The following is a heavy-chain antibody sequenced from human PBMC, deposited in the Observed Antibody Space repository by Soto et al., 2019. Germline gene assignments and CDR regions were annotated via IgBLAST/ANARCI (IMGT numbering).Heavy chain of an antibody. CDR2: IIPIFGTA. J-gene: IGHJ4*02. V-gene: IGHV1-69*01. CDR1: GGTFSSYA. CDR3: AREYCSGGSCSNRVAY. D-gene: IGHD2-15*01. Sequence: QVQLVQSGAEVKKPGSSVKVSCKASGGTFSSYAISWVRQAPGQGLEWMGGIIPIFGTANYAQKFQGRVKITADEATSTAYMELSSLRSEDTAVYYCAREYCSGGSCSNRVAYWGQGTLVTVSS.